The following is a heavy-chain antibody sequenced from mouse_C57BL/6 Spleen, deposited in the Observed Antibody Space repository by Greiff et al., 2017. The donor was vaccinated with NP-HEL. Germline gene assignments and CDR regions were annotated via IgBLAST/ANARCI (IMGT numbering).Heavy chain of an antibody. CDR1: GYTFTSYW. CDR2: IDPSDSYT. J-gene: IGHJ4*01. D-gene: IGHD1-1*01. Sequence: QVQLQQSGAELVKPGASVKLSCKASGYTFTSYWMQWVKQRPGQGLEWIGEIDPSDSYTNYNQKFKGKATLTVDTSSSTAYMQLSSLTSEDSAVYYCARWYYYGSSYDAMDYWGQGTSVTVSS. CDR3: ARWYYYGSSYDAMDY. V-gene: IGHV1-50*01.